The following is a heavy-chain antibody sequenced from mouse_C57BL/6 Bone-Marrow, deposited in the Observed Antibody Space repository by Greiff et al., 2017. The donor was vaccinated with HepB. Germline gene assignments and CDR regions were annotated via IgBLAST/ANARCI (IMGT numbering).Heavy chain of an antibody. J-gene: IGHJ4*01. D-gene: IGHD1-1*01. CDR3: ARAFITTVAMDY. CDR2: ISYSGST. V-gene: IGHV3-1*01. Sequence: VQLKESGPGMVKPSQSLSLTCTVTGYSITSGYDWHWIRHFPGNKLEWMGYISYSGSTNYNPSLKSRISITHDTSKNHFFLTLNSVTTEDTATYYCARAFITTVAMDYWGQGTSVTVSS. CDR1: GYSITSGYD.